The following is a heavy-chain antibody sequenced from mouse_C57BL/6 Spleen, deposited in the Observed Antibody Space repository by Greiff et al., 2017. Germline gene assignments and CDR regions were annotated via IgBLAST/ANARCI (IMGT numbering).Heavy chain of an antibody. CDR3: AKRKKIYYVHEGYFDV. CDR2: IYPSDSET. J-gene: IGHJ1*03. CDR1: GYTFTSYW. V-gene: IGHV1-61*01. D-gene: IGHD2-1*01. Sequence: QVQLQQPGAELVRPGSSVKLSCKASGYTFTSYWMDWVKQRPGQGLEWIGNIYPSDSETHYNQKFKDKATLTVDKSSSTAYMQLSSLTSEDSAVYYCAKRKKIYYVHEGYFDVWGTGTTVTVSS.